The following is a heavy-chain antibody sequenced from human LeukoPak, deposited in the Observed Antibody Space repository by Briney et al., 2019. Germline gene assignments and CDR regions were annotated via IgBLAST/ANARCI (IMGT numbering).Heavy chain of an antibody. CDR2: ISYDGSNK. CDR3: AKDRVFVVVPAAMYY. D-gene: IGHD2-2*01. CDR1: GFTFSSYG. J-gene: IGHJ4*02. V-gene: IGHV3-30*18. Sequence: GRSLRLSCAASGFTFSSYGMHWVRQAPGKGLEWVAVISYDGSNKYYADSVKGRFTISRDNSKNTLYLQMNSLRAEDTAVYYCAKDRVFVVVPAAMYYWGQGTLVTVSS.